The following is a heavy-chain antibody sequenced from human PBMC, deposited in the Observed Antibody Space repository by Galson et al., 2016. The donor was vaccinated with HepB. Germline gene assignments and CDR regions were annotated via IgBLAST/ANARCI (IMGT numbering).Heavy chain of an antibody. J-gene: IGHJ6*02. CDR1: GFRFSRYG. V-gene: IGHV3-30-3*01. CDR2: ISYDGSNE. D-gene: IGHD2-2*01. Sequence: SLRLSCAASGFRFSRYGMHWVRQAPGKGLEWVAMISYDGSNEYYADSVKGRVTISRDNSKNSLYLQLNSLRAEETAVYFCAREERYCSSMRCQNPDYGMDVWGQGTTVTVSS. CDR3: AREERYCSSMRCQNPDYGMDV.